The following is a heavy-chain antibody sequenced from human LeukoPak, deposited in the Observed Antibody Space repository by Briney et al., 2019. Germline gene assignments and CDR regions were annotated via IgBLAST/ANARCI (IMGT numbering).Heavy chain of an antibody. CDR3: ARGTWAPFDY. CDR2: IKQDGSEK. D-gene: IGHD2-2*01. V-gene: IGHV3-7*01. J-gene: IGHJ4*02. Sequence: GGSLRLSCAASGFTSSNYWMSWVRQAPGKGLEWVAIIKQDGSEKHYVDSEKGRFTISRDNAKNSVYLEMNSLRAEDTAMYYCARGTWAPFDYWGQGTLVTVSS. CDR1: GFTSSNYW.